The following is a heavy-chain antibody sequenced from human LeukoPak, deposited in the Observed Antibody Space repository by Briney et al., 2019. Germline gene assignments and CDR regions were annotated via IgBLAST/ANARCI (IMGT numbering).Heavy chain of an antibody. D-gene: IGHD2-15*01. CDR1: GYTFTSYG. V-gene: IGHV1-69*13. CDR2: IIPIFGTA. J-gene: IGHJ3*02. CDR3: ARDQSGISQLRAFDI. Sequence: GASVKVSCKASGYTFTSYGISWVRQAPGQGLEWMGGIIPIFGTANYAQKFQGRVTITADESTSTAYMELSSLRSEDTAVYYCARDQSGISQLRAFDIWGQGTMVTVSS.